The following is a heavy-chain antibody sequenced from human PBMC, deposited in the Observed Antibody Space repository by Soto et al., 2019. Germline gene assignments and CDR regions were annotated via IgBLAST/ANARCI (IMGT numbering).Heavy chain of an antibody. CDR1: GFTFSSYW. D-gene: IGHD4-17*01. V-gene: IGHV3-7*05. CDR2: IKQDGSEK. Sequence: PGGSLRLSCAASGFTFSSYWMSWVRQAPGKGLEWVANIKQDGSEKYYVDSVKGRFTISRDNAKNSLYLQMNSLRAEDTAVYYCARDQTYQESLYGDYILYYFDYWGQGTLVTVSS. J-gene: IGHJ4*02. CDR3: ARDQTYQESLYGDYILYYFDY.